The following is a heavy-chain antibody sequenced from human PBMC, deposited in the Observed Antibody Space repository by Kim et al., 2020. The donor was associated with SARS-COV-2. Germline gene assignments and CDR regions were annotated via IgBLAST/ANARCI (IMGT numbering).Heavy chain of an antibody. CDR2: IYYSGST. Sequence: SETLSLTCTVSGGSISSYYWSWIRQPPGKGLEWIGYIYYSGSTNYNPSLKSRVTISVDTSKNQFSLNLSSVTAADTAVYYCARDPGPLLYYYYGMDVWGQGTTVTVSS. CDR1: GGSISSYY. CDR3: ARDPGPLLYYYYGMDV. D-gene: IGHD1-26*01. V-gene: IGHV4-59*01. J-gene: IGHJ6*02.